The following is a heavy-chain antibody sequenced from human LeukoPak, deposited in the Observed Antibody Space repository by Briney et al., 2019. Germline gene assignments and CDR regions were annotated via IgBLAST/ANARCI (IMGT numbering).Heavy chain of an antibody. D-gene: IGHD3-10*02. CDR2: ISGSGGST. Sequence: GGSLRLSCAASGFTFSSYAMSWVRQAPGKGLEWVSAISGSGGSTYYADSVKGRFTISRDNSKNSLYLQMNSLRAEGTAVYYCAELGITMIGGVWGKGTTVTISS. CDR3: AELGITMIGGV. V-gene: IGHV3-23*01. CDR1: GFTFSSYA. J-gene: IGHJ6*04.